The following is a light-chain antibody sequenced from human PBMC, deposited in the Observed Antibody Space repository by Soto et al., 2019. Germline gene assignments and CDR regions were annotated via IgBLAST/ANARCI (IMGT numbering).Light chain of an antibody. Sequence: EIVLTQSPGTLSLSPGERATLSCRATQSVSSNYLAWYQQKPGQAPRLLIYGASGRATGIPDRFSGSGSGTDVTLTISRLEPEDFAVYYSQQYGSSPRTFGQGTKVEIK. J-gene: IGKJ1*01. CDR2: GAS. CDR1: QSVSSNY. CDR3: QQYGSSPRT. V-gene: IGKV3-20*01.